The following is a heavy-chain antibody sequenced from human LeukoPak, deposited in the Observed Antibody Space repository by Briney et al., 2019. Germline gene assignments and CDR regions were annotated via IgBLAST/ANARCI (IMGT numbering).Heavy chain of an antibody. J-gene: IGHJ4*02. Sequence: GGSRELPWEASGFTFSNAGLSWFRQAPGKGLDGVGRIKSKTDGGTTDYAAPVKGRFTISRDDSKNTLYLQMNSLKTEDTAVYYCTTNFYGSGPFDYWGQGTLVTVSS. V-gene: IGHV3-15*01. D-gene: IGHD3-10*01. CDR2: IKSKTDGGTT. CDR3: TTNFYGSGPFDY. CDR1: GFTFSNAG.